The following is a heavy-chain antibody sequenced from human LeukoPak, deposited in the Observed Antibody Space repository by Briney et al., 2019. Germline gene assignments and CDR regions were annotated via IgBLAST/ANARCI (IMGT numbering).Heavy chain of an antibody. J-gene: IGHJ4*02. V-gene: IGHV1-18*04. CDR2: ISAYNGDT. CDR3: ARDPSNTSGWYIYFDY. Sequence: ASVKVSCKALGYTFTDHYFHWLRQAPGQGLEWMRWISAYNGDTHYAQRFQGRVTLTTDTSTSTAYMELRNLRSDDTAMYYCARDPSNTSGWYIYFDYWGQGTLVTVSS. CDR1: GYTFTDHY. D-gene: IGHD6-19*01.